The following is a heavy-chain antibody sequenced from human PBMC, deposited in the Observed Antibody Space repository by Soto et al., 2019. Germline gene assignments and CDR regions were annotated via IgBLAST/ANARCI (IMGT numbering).Heavy chain of an antibody. J-gene: IGHJ4*02. CDR3: ASCTSSSWYYFDY. D-gene: IGHD6-13*01. CDR2: IIPIFGTA. CDR1: GGTFSSYA. V-gene: IGHV1-69*13. Sequence: GASVKVSCKASGGTFSSYAISWVRQAPGQGLEWMGGIIPIFGTANYAQKFQGRVTITADESTSTAYMELSSLRSEDTAVYHCASCTSSSWYYFDYWGQGTLVTVSS.